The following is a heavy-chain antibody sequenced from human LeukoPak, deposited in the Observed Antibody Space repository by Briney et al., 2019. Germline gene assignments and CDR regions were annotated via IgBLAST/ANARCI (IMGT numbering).Heavy chain of an antibody. CDR3: ARGVGGERVDY. D-gene: IGHD2-21*01. CDR1: GGSISSYY. J-gene: IGHJ4*02. Sequence: SETLPLTCTVSGGSISSYYWSWIRQPPGKGLEWIGYIYYSGNTKYNPSLKSRVSISVDTSQTQFSLKLTSVTAADTAVYYCARGVGGERVDYWGQGTLVTVSS. V-gene: IGHV4-59*01. CDR2: IYYSGNT.